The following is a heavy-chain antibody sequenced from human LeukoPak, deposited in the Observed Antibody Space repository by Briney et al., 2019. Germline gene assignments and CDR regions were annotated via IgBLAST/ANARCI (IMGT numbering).Heavy chain of an antibody. CDR3: ARGSAARRGNWFDS. D-gene: IGHD6-6*01. J-gene: IGHJ5*01. CDR2: INHSGST. Sequence: MASETLSLTCAVYGGSFSDYCWSWIRQPPGKGLEWIGEINHSGSTNYNPSLKSRVIIWVDTSKNQFALKLSSVTAADTAVYYCARGSAARRGNWFDSWGQGTLVTVSS. V-gene: IGHV4-34*01. CDR1: GGSFSDYC.